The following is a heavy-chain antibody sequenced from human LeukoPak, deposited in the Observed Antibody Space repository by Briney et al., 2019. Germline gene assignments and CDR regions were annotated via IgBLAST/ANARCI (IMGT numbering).Heavy chain of an antibody. CDR1: GFTFSSYE. V-gene: IGHV3-23*01. D-gene: IGHD3-22*01. CDR2: ISGSGGST. CDR3: AKDRYYDSSGYLGYFDY. Sequence: GGSLRLSCAASGFTFSSYEMNWVRQAPGKGLEWVSAISGSGGSTYYADSVKGRFTISRDNSKNTLYLQMNSLRAEDTAVYYCAKDRYYDSSGYLGYFDYWGQGTLVTVSS. J-gene: IGHJ4*02.